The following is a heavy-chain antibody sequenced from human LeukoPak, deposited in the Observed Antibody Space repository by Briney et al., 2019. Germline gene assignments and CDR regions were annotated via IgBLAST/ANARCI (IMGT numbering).Heavy chain of an antibody. CDR2: IYYSGTT. V-gene: IGHV4-39*07. CDR1: GGSISICDSY. Sequence: SETLSLTCTVSGGSISICDSYWGWVRQPPGRGRVRIGNIYYSGTTYYNPSLKSRVTISVDTSKNHFSLKLSSVTAADTAMYYCVKSNSRYQPWTLDIWGRGTMVTVSS. CDR3: VKSNSRYQPWTLDI. D-gene: IGHD2-2*01. J-gene: IGHJ3*02.